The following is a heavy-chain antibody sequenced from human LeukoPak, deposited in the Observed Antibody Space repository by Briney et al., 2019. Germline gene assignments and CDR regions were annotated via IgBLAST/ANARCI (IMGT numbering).Heavy chain of an antibody. CDR2: IKSRSYGGTA. CDR3: ATEGYGDAFDI. CDR1: GFTFSNAW. D-gene: IGHD2-15*01. V-gene: IGHV3-15*07. J-gene: IGHJ3*02. Sequence: PGGSLRLPCAASGFTFSNAWINWVRQAPGKGLEWVGRIKSRSYGGTADYAAPVKGRFTISRDDSKNTLYLQMKSLKTEDTAMYYCATEGYGDAFDIWGPGTRVSVSS.